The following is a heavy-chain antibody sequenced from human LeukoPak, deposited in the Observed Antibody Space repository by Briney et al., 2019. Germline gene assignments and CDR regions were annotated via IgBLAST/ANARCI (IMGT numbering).Heavy chain of an antibody. CDR3: ARAIYYDSSGGAFDI. CDR2: IYTSGST. Sequence: SETLSLTCTVSGGSISSGSYYWSWIRQPAGKGLEWIGRIYTSGSTNYNPSLKSRVTISVDTSKNQFSLKLSSVTAADTAVYYCARAIYYDSSGGAFDIWGQGTMVTVSS. CDR1: GGSISSGSYY. V-gene: IGHV4-61*02. D-gene: IGHD3-22*01. J-gene: IGHJ3*02.